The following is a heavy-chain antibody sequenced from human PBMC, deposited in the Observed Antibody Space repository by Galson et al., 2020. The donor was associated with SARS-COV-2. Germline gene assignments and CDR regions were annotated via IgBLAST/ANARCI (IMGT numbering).Heavy chain of an antibody. Sequence: GGSLRLSCAASGFTFDDYAMHWVRQAPGKGLEWVSGISWNSGSIGYADSVKGRFTISRDNAKNSLYLQMNSLRAEDTALYYCAKERLAEWLFYYFDYWGQGTLVTVSS. CDR1: GFTFDDYA. D-gene: IGHD3-3*01. CDR2: ISWNSGSI. CDR3: AKERLAEWLFYYFDY. V-gene: IGHV3-9*01. J-gene: IGHJ4*02.